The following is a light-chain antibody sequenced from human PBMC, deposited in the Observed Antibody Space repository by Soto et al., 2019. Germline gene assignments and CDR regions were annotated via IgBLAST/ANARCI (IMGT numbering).Light chain of an antibody. CDR2: GTS. CDR1: QSVGSTY. Sequence: EIVLTPSPGTLSLSPGERATLSCRARQSVGSTYLAWYQQKPGQAPRLLIYGTSTRATGIPVRFSGSGSGTDFTLTISSLQPEDFAVYFCHQDFNLPWTFGQGTKVDIK. CDR3: HQDFNLPWT. V-gene: IGKV3D-7*01. J-gene: IGKJ1*01.